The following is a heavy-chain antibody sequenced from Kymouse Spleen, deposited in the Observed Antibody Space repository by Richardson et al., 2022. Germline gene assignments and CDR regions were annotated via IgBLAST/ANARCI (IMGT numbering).Heavy chain of an antibody. CDR3: ARGGDNNSPNHRVDY. CDR2: INHSGST. J-gene: IGHJ4*02. CDR1: GGSFSGYY. V-gene: IGHV4-34*01. Sequence: QVQLQQWGAGLLKPSETLSLTCAVYGGSFSGYYWSWIRQPPGKGLEWIGEINHSGSTNYNPSLKSRVTISVDTSKNQFSLKLSSVTAADTAVYYCARGGDNNSPNHRVDYWGQGTLVTVSS. D-gene: IGHD4-23*01.